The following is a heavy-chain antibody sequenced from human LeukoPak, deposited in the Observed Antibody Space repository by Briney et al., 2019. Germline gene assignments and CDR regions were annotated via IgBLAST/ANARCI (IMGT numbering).Heavy chain of an antibody. V-gene: IGHV3-21*01. J-gene: IGHJ4*02. CDR3: ARDPRGYCSSTSCYPYFDY. Sequence: PGGSLRLSCAASGFTFSSYSMNWVRQAPGKGLEWASSISSSSSYIYYADSVKGRFTISRDNAKNSLYLQMNSLRAEDTAVYYCARDPRGYCSSTSCYPYFDYWGQGTLVTVSS. CDR1: GFTFSSYS. CDR2: ISSSSSYI. D-gene: IGHD2-2*01.